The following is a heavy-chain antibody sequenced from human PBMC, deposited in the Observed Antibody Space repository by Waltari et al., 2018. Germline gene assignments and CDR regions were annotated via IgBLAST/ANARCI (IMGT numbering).Heavy chain of an antibody. CDR2: IYYSGST. CDR3: ARGHIVLMVYAAQMDV. J-gene: IGHJ6*04. V-gene: IGHV4-30-4*08. CDR1: GGSISSGDYY. D-gene: IGHD2-8*01. Sequence: QVQLQESGPGLVKPSQTLSLTCTVSGGSISSGDYYWSWIRQPPGKGLEWIGYIYYSGSTYYNPSLKSRVTISVDTSKNQFSLKLSSVTAADTAVYYCARGHIVLMVYAAQMDVWGKGTTVTISS.